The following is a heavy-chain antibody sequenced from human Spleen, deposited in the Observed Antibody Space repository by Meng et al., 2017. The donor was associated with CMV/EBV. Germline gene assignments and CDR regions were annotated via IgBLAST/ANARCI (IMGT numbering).Heavy chain of an antibody. CDR1: GYTFTGYY. D-gene: IGHD2-15*01. Sequence: ASVKVSCKASGYTFTGYYMHWVRQAPGQGLEWMGWINPNSGGTNYAQKFQGRVTMTRDTSISTAYMELSRLRSDDTAVYYCAREGGISTRDAFNLWGQGTMVTVSS. J-gene: IGHJ3*01. CDR2: INPNSGGT. V-gene: IGHV1-2*02. CDR3: AREGGISTRDAFNL.